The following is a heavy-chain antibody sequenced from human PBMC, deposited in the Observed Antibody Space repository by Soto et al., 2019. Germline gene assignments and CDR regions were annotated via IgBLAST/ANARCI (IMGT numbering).Heavy chain of an antibody. CDR3: ARVHCSAGTCLDGLDF. CDR2: IYYRSKWFH. J-gene: IGHJ6*02. Sequence: SQTLSLTCVISGDSVSSYGACWNWIRQSPSRGLQWLGRIYYRSKWFHDYAASVESRMAINPDTSRNQFSLQLNYVTPEDTAVYYCARVHCSAGTCLDGLDFWGQGTTVTVSS. D-gene: IGHD2-15*01. V-gene: IGHV6-1*01. CDR1: GDSVSSYGAC.